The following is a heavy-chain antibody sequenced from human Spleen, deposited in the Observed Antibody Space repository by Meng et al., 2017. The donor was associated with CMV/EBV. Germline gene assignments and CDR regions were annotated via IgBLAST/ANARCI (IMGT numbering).Heavy chain of an antibody. CDR1: GFTFSDYY. Sequence: VQLVEAGGGLVKPGGSLRLSCAATGFTFSDYYMSWIRQAPGKGLEWVSYISSSSSYTNYADSVKGRFTISRDNAKNSLYLQMNSLRAEDTAVYYCAKDSGDSGSYPVDYWGQGTLVTVSS. CDR2: ISSSSSYT. V-gene: IGHV3-11*05. CDR3: AKDSGDSGSYPVDY. D-gene: IGHD1-26*01. J-gene: IGHJ4*02.